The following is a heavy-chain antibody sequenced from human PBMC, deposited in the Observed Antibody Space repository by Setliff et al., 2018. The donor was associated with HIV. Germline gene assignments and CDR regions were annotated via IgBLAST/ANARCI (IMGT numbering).Heavy chain of an antibody. CDR3: ARGFSVYSSSDPLLNWFDP. CDR1: GYTFTSYT. CDR2: INAGNGNT. J-gene: IGHJ5*02. V-gene: IGHV1-3*01. D-gene: IGHD6-6*01. Sequence: ASVKVSCKASGYTFTSYTLHWVRQAPGQRLEWMGWINAGNGNTKSSQKFQGRVTITRDTSATTAYMELSSLRSEDTAVYYCARGFSVYSSSDPLLNWFDPWGQGTPVTSPQ.